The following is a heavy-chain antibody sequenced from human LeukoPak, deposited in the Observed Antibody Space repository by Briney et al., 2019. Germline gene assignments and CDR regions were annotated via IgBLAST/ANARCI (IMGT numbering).Heavy chain of an antibody. D-gene: IGHD6-19*01. CDR3: AKRIAVAGTPGAFDI. J-gene: IGHJ3*02. CDR2: IYTGGIT. CDR1: GFIVSTSY. Sequence: GGSLRLSCAASGFIVSTSYMTWVRQAPGKGLEWVSVIYTGGITYYTDSVKGRFTISRDDSKNTLYLQMNSLRAEDTAVYYCAKRIAVAGTPGAFDIWGQGTMVTVSS. V-gene: IGHV3-53*01.